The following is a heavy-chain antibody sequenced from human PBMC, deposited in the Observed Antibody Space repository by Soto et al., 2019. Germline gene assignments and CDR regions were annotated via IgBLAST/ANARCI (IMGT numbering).Heavy chain of an antibody. CDR1: GDSVSSSYYY. Sequence: SETLSLTCTVPGDSVSSSYYYWGWLRQPPGKGLEWIGELYHSGSTNYNPSLKSRVTISVDKSKNQFSLKLSSVTAADTAVYYCARSRYCSGGSCYIDYWGQGTLVTVSS. CDR3: ARSRYCSGGSCYIDY. D-gene: IGHD2-15*01. V-gene: IGHV4-39*07. CDR2: LYHSGST. J-gene: IGHJ4*02.